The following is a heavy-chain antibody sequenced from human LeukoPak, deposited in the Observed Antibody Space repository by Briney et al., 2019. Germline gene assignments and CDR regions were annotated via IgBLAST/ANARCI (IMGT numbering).Heavy chain of an antibody. CDR2: INKDGSEE. Sequence: GGSLRLSCAASGFTFSDFYMSWVRQAPGKGLEWVANINKDGSEEKYVDSVKGRFTISRDNAKNSLYLQMSSLGADGTAVYYCARWPHCQDFWGRGTRVTVSS. CDR1: GFTFSDFY. V-gene: IGHV3-7*03. CDR3: ARWPHCQDF. J-gene: IGHJ4*02.